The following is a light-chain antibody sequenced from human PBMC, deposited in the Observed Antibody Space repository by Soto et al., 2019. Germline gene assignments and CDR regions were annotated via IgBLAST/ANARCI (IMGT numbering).Light chain of an antibody. J-gene: IGLJ3*02. CDR3: QSTDNSGTYWV. CDR2: KDT. V-gene: IGLV3-25*02. Sequence: SYELTQPPSVSVSPGQSARITCSGDALPKKYAYWYQQKPGQAPVQVIYKDTERPSGIPERFSGSSSGTTVTLTISGVQTEDEAYYYCQSTDNSGTYWVFGGGTKLTVL. CDR1: ALPKKY.